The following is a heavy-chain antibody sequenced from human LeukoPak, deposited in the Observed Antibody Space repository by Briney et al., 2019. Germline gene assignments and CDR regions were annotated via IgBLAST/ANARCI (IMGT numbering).Heavy chain of an antibody. CDR1: GYSFTNYW. V-gene: IGHV5-51*01. D-gene: IGHD5-18*01. CDR3: ARGEYSYGYYFDY. Sequence: GESLKISCKGSGYSFTNYWIGWVRQMPGKGLEWMGIIYPGDSDTRYSPSFQGQVTISADKSVSTAYLQWSSLKASDTAMYYCARGEYSYGYYFDYWGQGTLVTVSS. J-gene: IGHJ4*02. CDR2: IYPGDSDT.